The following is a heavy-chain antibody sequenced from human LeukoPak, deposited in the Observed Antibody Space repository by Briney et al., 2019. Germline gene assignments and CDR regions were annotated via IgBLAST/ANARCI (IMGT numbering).Heavy chain of an antibody. Sequence: GGSLGLSCAASGFTFSTYNMNWVRQAPGKGLEWVSSISSSSSYIYYADSVKGRFTISRDNAKNSLYLQMNSLRAEDTAVYYCARGGGIAAADYWGQGTLVTVSS. CDR2: ISSSSSYI. D-gene: IGHD6-13*01. CDR3: ARGGGIAAADY. V-gene: IGHV3-21*01. CDR1: GFTFSTYN. J-gene: IGHJ4*02.